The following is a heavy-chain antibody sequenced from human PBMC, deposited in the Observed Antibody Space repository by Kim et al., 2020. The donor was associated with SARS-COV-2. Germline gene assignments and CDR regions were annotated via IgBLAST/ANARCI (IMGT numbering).Heavy chain of an antibody. Sequence: GGSLRLSCAASGFTFSTHDMTWVRQAPGKGLEWVSSTSYSGGTTYSADSVKGRFIISRDKSKNTVYLRMNSLRAEDTAIYYCAKGRSSGWYKGDALDVWGPRKMGRVSS. CDR1: GFTFSTHD. V-gene: IGHV3-23*01. D-gene: IGHD6-19*01. CDR2: TSYSGGTT. J-gene: IGHJ3*01. CDR3: AKGRSSGWYKGDALDV.